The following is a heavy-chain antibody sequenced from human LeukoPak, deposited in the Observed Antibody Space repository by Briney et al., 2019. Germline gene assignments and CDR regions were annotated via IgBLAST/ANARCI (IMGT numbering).Heavy chain of an antibody. D-gene: IGHD6-13*01. CDR3: TRHTSSWAIPFDP. V-gene: IGHV3-73*01. CDR1: GFTFSGSA. CDR2: IRSKANSYAT. J-gene: IGHJ5*02. Sequence: GGSLRLSCAASGFTFSGSAMHWVRQASGKGLEWVGRIRSKANSYATAYAASLKGRFTISRDDSKNTAYLQMNSLKTEDTAVYYCTRHTSSWAIPFDPWGQGTLVTVSS.